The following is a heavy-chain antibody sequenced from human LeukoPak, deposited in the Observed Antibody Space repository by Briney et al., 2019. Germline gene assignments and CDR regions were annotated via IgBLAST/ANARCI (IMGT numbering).Heavy chain of an antibody. D-gene: IGHD2-8*02. CDR2: IYYDGRT. Sequence: SETLSLTCNVSGGSISSTTYYWGWIRQPPGKGLEWIGSIYYDGRTYYNPSLQSRLTISVDTSKNQFSLRLSSVTAADTVVYYCARRVYCTGGACRNWYFDLWGRGTLVTVSS. CDR1: GGSISSTTYY. CDR3: ARRVYCTGGACRNWYFDL. J-gene: IGHJ2*01. V-gene: IGHV4-39*01.